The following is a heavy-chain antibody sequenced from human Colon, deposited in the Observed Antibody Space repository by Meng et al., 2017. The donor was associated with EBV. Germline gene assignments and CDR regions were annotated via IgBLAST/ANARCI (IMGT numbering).Heavy chain of an antibody. CDR3: ARETTGGYYFDY. D-gene: IGHD1-1*01. CDR2: TYYRSKWYD. V-gene: IGHV6-1*01. J-gene: IGHJ4*02. CDR1: GDSVSSNTAA. Sequence: QVRLQQPGPGLVRPSQTLSLTCAISGDSVSSNTAAWNWIRQSPSRGLEWLGRTYYRSKWYDDYALSVKSRLTINPDTSKDQFSLQLNSVTPEDTAVYFCARETTGGYYFDYWGQGTLVTVSS.